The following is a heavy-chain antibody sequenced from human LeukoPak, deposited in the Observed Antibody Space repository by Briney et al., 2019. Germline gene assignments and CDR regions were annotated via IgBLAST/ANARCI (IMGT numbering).Heavy chain of an antibody. J-gene: IGHJ4*02. CDR1: GYTFTGYG. CDR2: ISPYNGNT. D-gene: IGHD3-22*01. Sequence: ASVKVSCKASGYTFTGYGISWVRQAPGQGLEWMGWISPYNGNTNYAQKLQGRDTMTTDTSTSTAYLELRSLRSDDTAVYYCARDSLHYYDNSGQIYWGQGTLVTVSS. V-gene: IGHV1-18*01. CDR3: ARDSLHYYDNSGQIY.